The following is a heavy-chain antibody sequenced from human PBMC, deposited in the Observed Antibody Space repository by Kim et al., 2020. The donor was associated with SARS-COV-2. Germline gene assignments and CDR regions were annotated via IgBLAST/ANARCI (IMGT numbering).Heavy chain of an antibody. CDR3: ARDRATVKAGGYYYYYGMDV. D-gene: IGHD4-17*01. CDR1: GGSISSYY. CDR2: IYTSGST. J-gene: IGHJ6*02. V-gene: IGHV4-4*07. Sequence: SETLSLTCTVSGGSISSYYWSWIRQPAGKGLEWIGRIYTSGSTNYNPSLKSRVTMSVDTSKNQFSLKLSSVTAADTAVYYCARDRATVKAGGYYYYYGMDVWGQGTTVTVSS.